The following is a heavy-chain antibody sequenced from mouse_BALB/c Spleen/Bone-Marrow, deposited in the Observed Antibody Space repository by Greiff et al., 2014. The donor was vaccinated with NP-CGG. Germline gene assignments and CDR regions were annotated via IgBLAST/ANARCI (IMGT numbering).Heavy chain of an antibody. CDR1: GYAFSSYW. CDR2: ILPGSGTT. J-gene: IGHJ4*01. CDR3: ARDYRYDYAMDY. D-gene: IGHD2-14*01. V-gene: IGHV1-9*01. Sequence: VNVVESGAELMKPGASVKISCKATGYAFSSYWIEWVKQRPGHGLEWIGEILPGSGTTNYNEKFKGKAKFTADTSSNTAYMQFSSPTSEDSAVYYCARDYRYDYAMDYWGQGTSVTVSS.